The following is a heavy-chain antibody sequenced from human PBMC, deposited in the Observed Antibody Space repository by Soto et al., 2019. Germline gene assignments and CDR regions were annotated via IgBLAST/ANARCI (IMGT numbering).Heavy chain of an antibody. V-gene: IGHV4-34*01. CDR1: GGSFSGYY. J-gene: IGHJ5*02. CDR3: ARGQLYYYGSGSYYWFDP. Sequence: SETLSLTCAVYGGSFSGYYWSWIRQPPGKGLEWIGEINHSGSTNYNPSLKSRVTISVDTSKNRFSLKLSSVTAADTAVYYCARGQLYYYGSGSYYWFDPWGQGTLVNVSS. CDR2: INHSGST. D-gene: IGHD3-10*01.